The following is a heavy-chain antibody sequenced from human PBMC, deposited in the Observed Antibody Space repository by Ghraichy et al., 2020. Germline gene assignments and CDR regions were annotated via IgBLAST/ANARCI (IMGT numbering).Heavy chain of an antibody. CDR2: IYSGGST. Sequence: GGSLRLSCAASGFTVSSNYMSWVRQAPGKGLEWVSVIYSGGSTYYADSVKGRFTISRDNSKNTLYLQMNSLRAEDTAVYYCARDRGVSPWAFDIWGQGTMVTVSS. V-gene: IGHV3-66*01. D-gene: IGHD3-10*01. CDR1: GFTVSSNY. CDR3: ARDRGVSPWAFDI. J-gene: IGHJ3*02.